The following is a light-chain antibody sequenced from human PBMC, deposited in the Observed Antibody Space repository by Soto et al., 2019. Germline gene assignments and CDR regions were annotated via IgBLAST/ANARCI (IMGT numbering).Light chain of an antibody. J-gene: IGLJ1*01. CDR2: EGS. Sequence: VLTQPASVSGSPGQSITISCTGTSSDVGSYNLVSWYQQHPGKAPKLMIYEGSKRPSGVSNRFSGSKSGNTASLTISGLQAEDEADYYCCSYAGSYVFGTGTKVTVL. CDR1: SSDVGSYNL. CDR3: CSYAGSYV. V-gene: IGLV2-23*01.